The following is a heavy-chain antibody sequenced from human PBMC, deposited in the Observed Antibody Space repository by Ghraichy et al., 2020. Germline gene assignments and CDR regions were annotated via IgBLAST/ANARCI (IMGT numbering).Heavy chain of an antibody. V-gene: IGHV4-30-2*01. CDR3: ASEDYYGSSSFYY. Sequence: SETLSLTCAVSGGSISSGGYSWSWIRPPPGKGLEGIGYIYHSGSTNYNPSLKSRVTISVDRSKNQFSLKLSSVTAADTAVYYCASEDYYGSSSFYYWGQGTLVTVSS. D-gene: IGHD3-22*01. CDR1: GGSISSGGYS. CDR2: IYHSGST. J-gene: IGHJ4*02.